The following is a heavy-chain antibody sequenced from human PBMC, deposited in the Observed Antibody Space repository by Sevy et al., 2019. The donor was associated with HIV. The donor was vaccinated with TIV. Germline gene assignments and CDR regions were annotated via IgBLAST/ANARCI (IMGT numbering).Heavy chain of an antibody. CDR1: GFTFSTYW. J-gene: IGHJ3*02. V-gene: IGHV3-7*03. CDR2: IKQDGSEK. D-gene: IGHD1-26*01. Sequence: GGSLRLSCAASGFTFSTYWMSWVRQAPGKGLEWVANIKQDGSEKYYVDSVKGRFTISRDNAKNTLYLQMNSLRAEDTAVYYCAKDTDSGSYLNDAFDIWGQGTMVTVSS. CDR3: AKDTDSGSYLNDAFDI.